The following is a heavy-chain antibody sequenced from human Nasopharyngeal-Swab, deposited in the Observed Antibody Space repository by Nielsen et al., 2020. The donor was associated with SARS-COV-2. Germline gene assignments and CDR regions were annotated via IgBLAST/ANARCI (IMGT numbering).Heavy chain of an antibody. CDR2: ISSRSSYI. CDR1: GFTFSSYS. Sequence: GRSLGLSCAASGFTFSSYSMNWVRQAAGKGLEWVSSISSRSSYIYYADSVKGRFTIARDKAKNSLYLQMNSLRAEDTAVYYCARDRPYYDVWSGSGFYIWGQGTMVTVSS. D-gene: IGHD3-3*01. CDR3: ARDRPYYDVWSGSGFYI. V-gene: IGHV3-21*01. J-gene: IGHJ3*02.